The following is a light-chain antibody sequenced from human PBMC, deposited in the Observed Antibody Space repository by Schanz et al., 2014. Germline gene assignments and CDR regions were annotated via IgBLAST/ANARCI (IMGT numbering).Light chain of an antibody. J-gene: IGLJ3*02. Sequence: QSVLTQPPSVSGAPGQRVTISCTGSGSSIGAGYDVHWYQQLPGTAPKLLIYGNTNRPSGVPDRFSGSKSGTSASLAITGLQAEDEADYYCCSYAGSFTWVFGGGTKLTVL. CDR2: GNT. V-gene: IGLV1-40*01. CDR3: CSYAGSFTWV. CDR1: GSSIGAGYD.